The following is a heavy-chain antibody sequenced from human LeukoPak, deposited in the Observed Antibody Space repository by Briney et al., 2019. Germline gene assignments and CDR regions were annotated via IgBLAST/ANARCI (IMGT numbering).Heavy chain of an antibody. V-gene: IGHV1-46*01. CDR3: ARDRVGEDTAMVTPEYYYYYYGMDV. CDR2: INPSGGST. Sequence: ASVKVSCKASGYTFTSYYMHWVRQAPGQGLEWMGIINPSGGSTSYAQKFQGRVTMTRDTSTGTVYMELSSLRSEDTAVYYCARDRVGEDTAMVTPEYYYYYYGMDVWGQGTTVTVSS. J-gene: IGHJ6*02. D-gene: IGHD5-18*01. CDR1: GYTFTSYY.